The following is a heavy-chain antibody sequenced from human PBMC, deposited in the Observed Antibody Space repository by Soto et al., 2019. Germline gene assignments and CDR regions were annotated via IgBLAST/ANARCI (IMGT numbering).Heavy chain of an antibody. CDR3: AKGGRQWLVTSDFNY. V-gene: IGHV3-30*18. Sequence: VQLVESGGGVVQPGRSLRLSCAASGFTFSDYAMHWVRQAPGKGLEWVAVVSHDGRNTHYADSVKGRFTVSRDSSKNTVSLEMTSLRAEDTAVYYFAKGGRQWLVTSDFNYWGQGALVTVSS. CDR2: VSHDGRNT. J-gene: IGHJ4*02. D-gene: IGHD6-19*01. CDR1: GFTFSDYA.